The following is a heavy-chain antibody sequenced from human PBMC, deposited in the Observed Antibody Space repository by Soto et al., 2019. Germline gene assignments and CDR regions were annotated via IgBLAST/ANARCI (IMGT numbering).Heavy chain of an antibody. Sequence: AAGKVSCKASGYIFTTYGSTWERQAPGQGLEWMGSISTNNGNTYHARPFQYRITMAADTSTNTAYMEVRGMRYEDTAVYYCARCANGGNAAGFDLWGQGTPVTVSS. CDR1: GYIFTTYG. CDR2: ISTNNGNT. CDR3: ARCANGGNAAGFDL. J-gene: IGHJ4*02. D-gene: IGHD2-15*01. V-gene: IGHV1-18*01.